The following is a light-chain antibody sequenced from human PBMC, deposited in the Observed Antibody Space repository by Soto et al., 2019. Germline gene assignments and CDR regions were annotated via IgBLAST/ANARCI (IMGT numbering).Light chain of an antibody. Sequence: EIVMTQSPATLSVSPGERATLSCRASQSVSSNLAWYQQKPGQAPRLLFHGASSRAAGIPDRFSGSGSGTDFTLTISRLEPEDVAVYYCQQYGTSPPDTFGQGTRLEIK. J-gene: IGKJ5*01. CDR1: QSVSSN. V-gene: IGKV3-20*01. CDR2: GAS. CDR3: QQYGTSPPDT.